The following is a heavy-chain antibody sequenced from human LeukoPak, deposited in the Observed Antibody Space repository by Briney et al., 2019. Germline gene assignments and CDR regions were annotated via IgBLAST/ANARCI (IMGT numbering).Heavy chain of an antibody. CDR3: AKAHTAMVANFDY. CDR2: ISGSGGST. D-gene: IGHD5-18*01. J-gene: IGHJ4*02. V-gene: IGHV3-23*01. Sequence: GGSLRLSCAASGFTFSSYAMSWVRQAPGKGLEWVSAISGSGGSTYYADSVKGRFTISRDNSRNTLYLQMNSLRAEDTAVYYCAKAHTAMVANFDYWGQGTLVTVSS. CDR1: GFTFSSYA.